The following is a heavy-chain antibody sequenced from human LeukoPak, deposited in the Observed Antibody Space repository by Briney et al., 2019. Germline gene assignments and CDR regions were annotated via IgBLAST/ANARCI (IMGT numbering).Heavy chain of an antibody. Sequence: PSETLSLTCAVYGGSFSGYYWSWIRQPPGKGLEWIGEINHSGSTNYNPSLKSRVTISVDTSKNQFSPKLSSVTAADTAVYYCARANPPVVVSRWPYYYMDVWGKGTTVTISS. CDR2: INHSGST. D-gene: IGHD2-15*01. V-gene: IGHV4-34*01. J-gene: IGHJ6*03. CDR1: GGSFSGYY. CDR3: ARANPPVVVSRWPYYYMDV.